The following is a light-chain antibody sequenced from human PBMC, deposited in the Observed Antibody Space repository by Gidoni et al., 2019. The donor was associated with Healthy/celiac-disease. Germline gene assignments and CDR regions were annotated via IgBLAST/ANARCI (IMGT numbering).Light chain of an antibody. CDR3: CSYAGSSTWV. Sequence: QSALTQPASVSGSPGQSITIPCTGTSSDVGSYTLVSWYQQHPGKAPKLMIYEVSKRPPGVSNRFSGSKSGNTASLTISGLQAEDEADYYCCSYAGSSTWVFGGGTKLTVL. J-gene: IGLJ3*02. CDR1: SSDVGSYTL. V-gene: IGLV2-23*02. CDR2: EVS.